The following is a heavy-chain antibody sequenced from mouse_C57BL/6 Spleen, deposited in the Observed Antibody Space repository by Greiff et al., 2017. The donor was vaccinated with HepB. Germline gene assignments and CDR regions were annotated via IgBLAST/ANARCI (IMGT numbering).Heavy chain of an antibody. Sequence: VQLQQSGAELVKPGASVKMSCKASGYTFTSYWITWVKQRPGQGLEWIGDIYPGSGSTNYNEKFKSKATLTVDTSSSTAYMQLSSLTSEDSAVYYCARSDSSNCDYCDSLGQGTTLTVSS. CDR2: IYPGSGST. D-gene: IGHD2-5*01. J-gene: IGHJ2*01. CDR3: ARSDSSNCDYCDS. V-gene: IGHV1-55*01. CDR1: GYTFTSYW.